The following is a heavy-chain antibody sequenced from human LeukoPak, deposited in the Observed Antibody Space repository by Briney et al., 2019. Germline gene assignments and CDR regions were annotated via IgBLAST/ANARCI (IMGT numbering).Heavy chain of an antibody. V-gene: IGHV4-39*01. J-gene: IGHJ4*02. Sequence: SETLSLTCTVSGGSISSSSYYWGWIRQPPGKGLEWIGSICYSGSTYYNPSLKSRVTISVDTSKNQFSLKLSSVTAADTAVYYCARHSGGRYYYDSSGLDYWGQGTLVTVSS. CDR1: GGSISSSSYY. D-gene: IGHD3-22*01. CDR2: ICYSGST. CDR3: ARHSGGRYYYDSSGLDY.